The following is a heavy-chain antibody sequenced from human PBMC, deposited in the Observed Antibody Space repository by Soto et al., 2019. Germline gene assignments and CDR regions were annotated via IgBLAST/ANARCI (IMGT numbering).Heavy chain of an antibody. CDR3: ARGGYCSSTSCHFQFDY. J-gene: IGHJ4*02. V-gene: IGHV4-59*01. CDR1: GGSISNYY. CDR2: IYYSGST. D-gene: IGHD2-2*01. Sequence: SETLSLTCAVSGGSISNYYWSWVRQPPGKGLEWIGYIYYSGSTKYNPSLKSRVTISVDTSKNQFSLKLSSVTAADTAVYYCARGGYCSSTSCHFQFDYCGQGTLVTLSS.